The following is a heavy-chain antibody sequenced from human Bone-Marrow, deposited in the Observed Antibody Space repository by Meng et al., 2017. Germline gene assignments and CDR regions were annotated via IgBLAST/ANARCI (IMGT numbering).Heavy chain of an antibody. V-gene: IGHV4-30-4*01. D-gene: IGHD2-21*01. Sequence: QVQLQEAGPGLVKPSQTRSLTGTVSGGSISSGDYYWSWIRQPPGKGLEWIGYIYNSGSTYYNPSLKSRVTISVDTSKNQFSLKLRFVTAADTAVYYCAREGRSHQVGVSVYWGQGNLVTVSS. CDR3: AREGRSHQVGVSVY. CDR1: GGSISSGDYY. J-gene: IGHJ4*02. CDR2: IYNSGST.